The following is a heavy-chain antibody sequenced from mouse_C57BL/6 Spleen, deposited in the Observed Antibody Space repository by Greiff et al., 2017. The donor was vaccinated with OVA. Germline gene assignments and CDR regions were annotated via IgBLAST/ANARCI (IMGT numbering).Heavy chain of an antibody. V-gene: IGHV1-50*01. CDR3: ARSGYGSSSWFAY. CDR2: IDPSDSYT. D-gene: IGHD1-1*01. Sequence: QVQLQQPGAELVKPGASVKLSCKASGYTFTSYWMQWVKQRPGQGLEWIGEIDPSDSYTNYNQKFKGKATLTVDTSSSPAYMQLSSLTSEDSAVYYCARSGYGSSSWFAYWGQGTLVTVSA. J-gene: IGHJ3*01. CDR1: GYTFTSYW.